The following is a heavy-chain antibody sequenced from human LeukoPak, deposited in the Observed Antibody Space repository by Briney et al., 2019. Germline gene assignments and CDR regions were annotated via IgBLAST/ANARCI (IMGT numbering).Heavy chain of an antibody. CDR3: ARSRADSSGYYGLVH. V-gene: IGHV1-46*01. J-gene: IGHJ4*02. Sequence: ASVKVSCKASGSTFSSYAISWVRQAPGQGLEWMGIINPSGGSTSYAQKFQGRVTMTRDTSTSTVYMELSSLRSEDTAVYYCARSRADSSGYYGLVHWGQGTLVTVSS. CDR2: INPSGGST. D-gene: IGHD3-22*01. CDR1: GSTFSSYA.